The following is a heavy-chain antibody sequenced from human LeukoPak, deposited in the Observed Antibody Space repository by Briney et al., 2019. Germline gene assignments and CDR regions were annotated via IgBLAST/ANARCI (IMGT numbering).Heavy chain of an antibody. Sequence: PSETLSLTCTVSGGSISSSSYYWGWIRQPPGKGLEWIVSICYSGSTYYNPSLKRRITRSVDTSKNQFSLKLSSVPAAHTAVYDGARQPSYDYVWGSYRYSFDYWGQGTLVTVSS. J-gene: IGHJ4*02. CDR3: ARQPSYDYVWGSYRYSFDY. D-gene: IGHD3-16*02. CDR1: GGSISSSSYY. CDR2: ICYSGST. V-gene: IGHV4-39*01.